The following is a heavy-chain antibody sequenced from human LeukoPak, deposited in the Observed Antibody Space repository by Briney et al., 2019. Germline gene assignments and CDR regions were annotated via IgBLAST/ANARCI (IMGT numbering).Heavy chain of an antibody. V-gene: IGHV3-23*01. CDR2: ISGRGDST. D-gene: IGHD3-22*01. J-gene: IGHJ4*02. Sequence: PGGSLRLSCAASGITFSNYAMAWVRQAPGKGLECVSVISGRGDSTHYADSVKGHFTISRDNSKNTLYLQMNSLRTEDTAVYYCAYRYYDSSGYYYWGQGTLVTVSS. CDR3: AYRYYDSSGYYY. CDR1: GITFSNYA.